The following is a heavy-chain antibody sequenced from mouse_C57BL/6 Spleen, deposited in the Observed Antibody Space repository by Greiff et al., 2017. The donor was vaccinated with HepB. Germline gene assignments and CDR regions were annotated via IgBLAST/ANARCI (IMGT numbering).Heavy chain of an antibody. Sequence: VQLQQPGAELVKPGASVKMSCKASGYTFTSYWITWVKQRPGQGLEWIGDIYPGSGSTNYNEKFKSKATLTVDTSSSTAYMQLSSLTSEDSAVYYCAPYYYGSSYGYFDYWGQGTTLTVSS. CDR2: IYPGSGST. CDR3: APYYYGSSYGYFDY. V-gene: IGHV1-55*01. D-gene: IGHD1-1*01. CDR1: GYTFTSYW. J-gene: IGHJ2*01.